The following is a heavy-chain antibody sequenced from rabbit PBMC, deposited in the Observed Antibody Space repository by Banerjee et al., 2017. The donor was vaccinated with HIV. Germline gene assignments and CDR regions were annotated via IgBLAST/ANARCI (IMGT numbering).Heavy chain of an antibody. CDR1: AFSFSNKYV. J-gene: IGHJ5*01. CDR2: IYVGSSGKT. CDR3: ARDWGAYAGHGYATGWLDL. V-gene: IGHV1S45*01. D-gene: IGHD6-1*01. Sequence: QEQLEESGGDLVKPEGSLTLTCTASAFSFSNKYVMCWVRQAPGKGLEWIACIYVGSSGKTHYASWAKGRFTISKTSSTTVPLQMTSLTAADTATYFCARDWGAYAGHGYATGWLDLWGPGTLVTVS.